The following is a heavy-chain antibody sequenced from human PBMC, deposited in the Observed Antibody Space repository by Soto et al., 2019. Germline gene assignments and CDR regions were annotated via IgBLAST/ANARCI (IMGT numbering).Heavy chain of an antibody. D-gene: IGHD7-27*01. CDR1: GGSISSYY. CDR2: IYFSGST. J-gene: IGHJ4*02. CDR3: ASSRWGYFDY. Sequence: SETLSLTCTVSGGSISSYYYNWIRQPPGKELEWIGYIYFSGSTNLNPSLKSRVTMSADTSRNQLSLKVNSVTAADTAVYYCASSRWGYFDYWGQGSPVTVSS. V-gene: IGHV4-59*01.